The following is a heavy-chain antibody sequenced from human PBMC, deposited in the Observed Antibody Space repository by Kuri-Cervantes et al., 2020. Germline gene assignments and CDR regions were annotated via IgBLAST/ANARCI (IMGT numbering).Heavy chain of an antibody. Sequence: ASVKVSCKASGYTFTSYAMHWVRQAPGQGLEWMGWINPNTGNPNYAQGFTGRFVFTLDTSVSTAYLQISSLKADDTAVYYCARDYVGGIDPWGQGTLVTVSS. CDR1: GYTFTSYA. D-gene: IGHD3-16*01. J-gene: IGHJ5*02. CDR2: INPNTGNP. V-gene: IGHV7-4-1*02. CDR3: ARDYVGGIDP.